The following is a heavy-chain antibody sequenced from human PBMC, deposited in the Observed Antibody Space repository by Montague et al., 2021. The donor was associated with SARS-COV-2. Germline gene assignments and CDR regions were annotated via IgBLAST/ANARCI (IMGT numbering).Heavy chain of an antibody. V-gene: IGHV4-59*08. Sequence: SETLSLTCAVSTATINSYVFSLIPQSPGKGLEWIGYIYYSGNTNYSPSLQCRVTISVDSSKTQFSLRLTSVTAAYTAVYYCARHGVGCEFGGHNWCTDAFDIWGKGTVVTVSS. CDR3: ARHGVGCEFGGHNWCTDAFDI. J-gene: IGHJ3*02. CDR2: IYYSGNT. CDR1: TATINSYV. D-gene: IGHD5-24*01.